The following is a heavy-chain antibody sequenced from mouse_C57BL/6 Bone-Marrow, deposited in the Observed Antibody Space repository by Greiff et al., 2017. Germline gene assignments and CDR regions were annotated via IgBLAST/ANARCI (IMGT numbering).Heavy chain of an antibody. Sequence: VKLMESGAELARPGASVKLSCKASGYTFTSYGISWVKQRTGQGLEWIGEIYPRSGNTYYNEKFKGKATLTADKSSSTAYMELRSLTSEDSAVYFCARSGDGYFFAYWGQGTLVTVSA. CDR1: GYTFTSYG. V-gene: IGHV1-81*01. J-gene: IGHJ3*01. CDR2: IYPRSGNT. D-gene: IGHD2-3*01. CDR3: ARSGDGYFFAY.